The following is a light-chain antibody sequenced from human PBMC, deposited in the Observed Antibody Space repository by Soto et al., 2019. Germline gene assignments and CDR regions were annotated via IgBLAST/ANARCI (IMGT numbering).Light chain of an antibody. J-gene: IGKJ2*01. CDR2: AAS. CDR3: QQSYSLPYT. Sequence: DIQMTQSPSSLSASVGDRVTNTCRPSQSIDNFLNWYQQKPGKAPNLLIYAASSLQSGVSSRFSGSGSGTDFTLTISSLQPEDSATYYCQQSYSLPYTFGQGTKVDIK. CDR1: QSIDNF. V-gene: IGKV1-39*01.